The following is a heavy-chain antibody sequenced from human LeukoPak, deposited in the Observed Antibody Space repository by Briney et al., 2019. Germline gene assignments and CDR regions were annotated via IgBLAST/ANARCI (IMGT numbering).Heavy chain of an antibody. CDR1: GYTFTSYG. J-gene: IGHJ4*02. CDR2: INAYNGNT. CDR3: AREGLLWFGESKGSFDY. D-gene: IGHD3-10*01. V-gene: IGHV1-18*01. Sequence: ASVKVSCKASGYTFTSYGIRGVRQAPGQGLEWMEWINAYNGNTNYAQKLQGRVTMTTDTSTSTAYMELRSLRSDDTAVYYCAREGLLWFGESKGSFDYWGQGTLVTVSS.